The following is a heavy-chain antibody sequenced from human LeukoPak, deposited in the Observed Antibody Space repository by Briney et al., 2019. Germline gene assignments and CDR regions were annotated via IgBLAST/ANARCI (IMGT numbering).Heavy chain of an antibody. J-gene: IGHJ4*02. Sequence: GGSLRLSCAASGFTFNDYAMHWVRQAPGKGLEWVAFVRFDGSAKYYAGSVKGRFTISRDNSRNTLYLQINSLRVEDTAVYYCAKDYPEFDYWGQGTLVTVSS. V-gene: IGHV3-30*02. CDR3: AKDYPEFDY. CDR1: GFTFNDYA. D-gene: IGHD1-14*01. CDR2: VRFDGSAK.